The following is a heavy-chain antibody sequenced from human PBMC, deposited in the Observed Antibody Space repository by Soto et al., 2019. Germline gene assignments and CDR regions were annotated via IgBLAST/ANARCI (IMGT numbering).Heavy chain of an antibody. V-gene: IGHV1-24*01. CDR3: ATGLYDFWSGSAFDY. J-gene: IGHJ4*02. CDR1: GYTLTELS. CDR2: FDPEDGET. Sequence: GASAKVSCKVSGYTLTELSMHWVRQAPGKGLEWMGGFDPEDGETIYAQKFQGRVTMTEDTSTDTAYMELSSLRSEDTAVYYCATGLYDFWSGSAFDYWGQGTLVTVSS. D-gene: IGHD3-3*01.